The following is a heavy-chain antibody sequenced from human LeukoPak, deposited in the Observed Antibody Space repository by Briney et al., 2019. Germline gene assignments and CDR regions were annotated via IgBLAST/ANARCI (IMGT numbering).Heavy chain of an antibody. Sequence: ASVKVSCKASGYTFTSYYMHGVRQAPGQGLEWMGWISAYNGNTNYAQKLQGRVTMTIDTSTSTAYMELRSLRSDDAAVYYCVRDHSGYFDYWGQGTLVTVSS. CDR2: ISAYNGNT. CDR3: VRDHSGYFDY. J-gene: IGHJ4*02. V-gene: IGHV1-18*04. CDR1: GYTFTSYY.